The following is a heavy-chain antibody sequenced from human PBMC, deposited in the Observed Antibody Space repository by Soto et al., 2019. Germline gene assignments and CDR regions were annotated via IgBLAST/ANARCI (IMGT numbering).Heavy chain of an antibody. CDR2: ITSSRNSI. Sequence: GSLRLSCAASGFTFSSYTMNWVRQAPGKGLEWVSSITSSRNSIHYADSVKGRFTVSRDNAKNSVYLQMNSLRADDTAVYYCARDGPRGVHFDYWGQGA. CDR1: GFTFSSYT. V-gene: IGHV3-21*01. CDR3: ARDGPRGVHFDY. D-gene: IGHD2-8*01. J-gene: IGHJ4*02.